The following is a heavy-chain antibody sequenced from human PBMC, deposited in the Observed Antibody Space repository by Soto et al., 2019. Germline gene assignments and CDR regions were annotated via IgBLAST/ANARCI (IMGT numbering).Heavy chain of an antibody. J-gene: IGHJ4*02. Sequence: GGSLRLSCAASGFTFSSYSMNWVRQAPGKGLEWVSYISSSSSTIYYADSVKGRFTISRDNAKNSLYLQMNSLRDEDTAVYYCARRGRGGYDPYFDYWGQGTLVTVSS. CDR3: ARRGRGGYDPYFDY. CDR1: GFTFSSYS. CDR2: ISSSSSTI. D-gene: IGHD5-12*01. V-gene: IGHV3-48*02.